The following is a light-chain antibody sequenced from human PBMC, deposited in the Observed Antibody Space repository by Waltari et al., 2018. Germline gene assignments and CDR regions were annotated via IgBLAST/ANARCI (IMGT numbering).Light chain of an antibody. Sequence: QSALTQPASVSGSPGQSITISCTGTSSDVGGYNYVSWYQQHPGKAPKLMIYDVSNRPSGVSNRLSGAKSGNPASLTISGRQAEDEADYYCSSYTSSSTPVFGGGTKLTVL. J-gene: IGLJ2*01. CDR3: SSYTSSSTPV. CDR2: DVS. CDR1: SSDVGGYNY. V-gene: IGLV2-14*01.